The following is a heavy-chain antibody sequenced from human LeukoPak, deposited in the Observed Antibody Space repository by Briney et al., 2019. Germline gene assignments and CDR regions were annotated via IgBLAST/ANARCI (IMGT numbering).Heavy chain of an antibody. V-gene: IGHV3-48*03. J-gene: IGHJ6*04. CDR3: AELGITMIGGV. Sequence: GGSLRLSCAASGFTFSSYEMNWFRQAPGKGREWVSYISSSGSTIYYADSVKGRFTISRDNAKNSLYLQMNSLRAEDTAVYYCAELGITMIGGVWGKGTTVTISS. D-gene: IGHD3-10*02. CDR2: ISSSGSTI. CDR1: GFTFSSYE.